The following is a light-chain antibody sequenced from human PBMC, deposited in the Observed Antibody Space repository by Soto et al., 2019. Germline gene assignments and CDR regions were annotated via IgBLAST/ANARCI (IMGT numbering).Light chain of an antibody. CDR1: SSNIGSNT. CDR3: AAWDDSLHGYV. V-gene: IGLV1-44*01. J-gene: IGLJ1*01. Sequence: QSALTQPPSASGTPGQRVTISSSGSSSNIGSNTVSWYQQLPGTAPKLLIYSNNQRPSGVPDRFSGSKSGTSASLAISGLQSEDEADYYCAAWDDSLHGYVFGTRTKVTVL. CDR2: SNN.